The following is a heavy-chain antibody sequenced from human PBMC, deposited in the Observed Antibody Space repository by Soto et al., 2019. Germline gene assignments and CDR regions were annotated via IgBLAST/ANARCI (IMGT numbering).Heavy chain of an antibody. J-gene: IGHJ6*02. Sequence: ASVKVSCKASGYTFTGYYMHWVRQAPGQGLEWMGWINPNSGGTNYAQKFQGRVTMTRDTSISTAYMELSRLRSDDTAVYYCARDRPGSGSYYYYYGMDVWGQGTTVTVSS. CDR1: GYTFTGYY. CDR2: INPNSGGT. D-gene: IGHD1-26*01. CDR3: ARDRPGSGSYYYYYGMDV. V-gene: IGHV1-2*02.